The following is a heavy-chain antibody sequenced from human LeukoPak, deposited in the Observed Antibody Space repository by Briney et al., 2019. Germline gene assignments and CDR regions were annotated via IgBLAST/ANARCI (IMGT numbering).Heavy chain of an antibody. J-gene: IGHJ4*02. CDR3: ARVLSGDDHLDY. D-gene: IGHD5-12*01. CDR1: GFSFSSYW. V-gene: IGHV3-7*01. CDR2: IKEDGREE. Sequence: GGSLRLSCAGSGFSFSSYWMTWVRQAPGKGLEWVAIIKEDGREEYYVDSVKGRFSISRDNAKNSLYVQMNSLRAEDTAVYYCARVLSGDDHLDYWGQGTLVTVSS.